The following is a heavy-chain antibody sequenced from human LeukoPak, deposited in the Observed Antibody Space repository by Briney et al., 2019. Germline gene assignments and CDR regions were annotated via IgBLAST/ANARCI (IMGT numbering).Heavy chain of an antibody. CDR3: VSFYETY. J-gene: IGHJ4*02. V-gene: IGHV3-74*01. CDR1: GNYW. Sequence: PGGSLRLSCAASGNYWMHWVGQAPGKGLVWVSHINSDGSWTGYADSVKGRFTISKDNAKNTVYLQMNNLRAEDTAVYYCVSFYETYWGRGTLVTVSS. D-gene: IGHD2-2*01. CDR2: INSDGSWT.